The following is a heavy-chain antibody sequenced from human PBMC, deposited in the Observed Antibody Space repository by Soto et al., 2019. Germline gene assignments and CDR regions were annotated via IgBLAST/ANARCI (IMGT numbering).Heavy chain of an antibody. V-gene: IGHV4-59*01. CDR3: AREKEVELSFDY. Sequence: SETLSLTCTVSGGSISNYYWSWIRQSPGKGLEWIGYIYYSGGNLYNPSLKSRVTMSVDTSKNQFSLKLSSVTTADTAVYFCAREKEVELSFDYWGQGALVTVSS. J-gene: IGHJ4*02. CDR1: GGSISNYY. D-gene: IGHD1-7*01. CDR2: IYYSGGN.